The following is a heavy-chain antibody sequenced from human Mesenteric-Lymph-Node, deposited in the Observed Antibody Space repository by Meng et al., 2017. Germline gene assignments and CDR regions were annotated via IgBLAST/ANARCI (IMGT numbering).Heavy chain of an antibody. J-gene: IGHJ4*02. D-gene: IGHD3-3*01. CDR2: VRGGTLTT. V-gene: IGHV3-23*04. CDR3: ATMEWFQFPPY. CDR1: VFPFTDAW. Sequence: VEGVECGGGFVEHGGSCGLCCVTSVFPFTDAWMNLVRQAPGKGPEWVAAVRGGTLTTYYADRVKGRFAVSRDNSANRVYLQMNSLREEDTAVYYCATMEWFQFPPYWGQGALVTVSS.